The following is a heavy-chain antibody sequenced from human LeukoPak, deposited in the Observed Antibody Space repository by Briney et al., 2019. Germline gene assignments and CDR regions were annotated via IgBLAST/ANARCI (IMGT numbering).Heavy chain of an antibody. V-gene: IGHV3-21*04. Sequence: GGSLRLSCAASGFTFSSYSMNWVRQAPGKGLEWVSSISSSSSYIYYADSVKGRFTISRDNAKNSLYLQMNSLRAEDTAVYYCARGWVVGATRFDYWGQGTLVTVSS. CDR3: ARGWVVGATRFDY. CDR1: GFTFSSYS. D-gene: IGHD1-26*01. J-gene: IGHJ4*02. CDR2: ISSSSSYI.